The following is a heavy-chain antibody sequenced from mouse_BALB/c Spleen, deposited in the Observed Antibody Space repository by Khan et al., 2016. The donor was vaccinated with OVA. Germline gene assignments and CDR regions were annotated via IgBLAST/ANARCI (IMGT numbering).Heavy chain of an antibody. Sequence: EVELVESGGGLVQPGGSRKLSCAASGFTFSSFGMHWVRQAPEKGLEWVAYISSGSSTIYYADTVKGRFTISRDNPKKTLFLQMTSLRSEDTAMYYCARGRLPYAMDYGGQGTSVTVSS. CDR1: GFTFSSFG. CDR3: ARGRLPYAMDY. V-gene: IGHV5-17*02. J-gene: IGHJ4*01. CDR2: ISSGSSTI. D-gene: IGHD2-2*01.